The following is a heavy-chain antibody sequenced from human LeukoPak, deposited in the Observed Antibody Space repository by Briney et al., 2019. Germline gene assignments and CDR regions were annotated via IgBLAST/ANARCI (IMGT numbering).Heavy chain of an antibody. J-gene: IGHJ6*03. V-gene: IGHV4-4*07. D-gene: IGHD2-2*01. CDR2: IYTSGST. CDR1: GGSISSYY. Sequence: KPSETLSLTCTVSGGSISSYYWSRIRQPAGKGLEWIGRIYTSGSTNYNPSLKSRVTMSVDTSKNQFSLKLSSVTAADTAGYYWGGGGFFSRTRCFDGGGGYYYYYMDVWGKGPRSPSP. CDR3: GGGGFFSRTRCFDGGGGYYYYYMDV.